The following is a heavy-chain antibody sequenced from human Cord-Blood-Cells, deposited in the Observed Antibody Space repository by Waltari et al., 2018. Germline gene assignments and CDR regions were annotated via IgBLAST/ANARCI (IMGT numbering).Heavy chain of an antibody. V-gene: IGHV4-34*01. CDR2: INHSGST. D-gene: IGHD7-27*01. J-gene: IGHJ4*02. CDR1: GGSFSGYY. CDR3: ARGVLTGDWPCDY. Sequence: QLQLQQWGAGLLKPSETLSLTCAVYGGSFSGYYWSWIRHPQGKGLEWIGEINHSGSTNSNPSLKSRVTISVDTSNNQFSLKLRSVTAADTAVYYCARGVLTGDWPCDYWGQGTLVTVSS.